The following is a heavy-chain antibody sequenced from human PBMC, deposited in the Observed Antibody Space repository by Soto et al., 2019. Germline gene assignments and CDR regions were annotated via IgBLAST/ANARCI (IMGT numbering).Heavy chain of an antibody. CDR3: AKERDTRSSSCFDS. CDR1: RFTFSNYG. D-gene: IGHD5-18*01. V-gene: IGHV3-30*18. J-gene: IGHJ4*02. Sequence: GGSLRLSCAASRFTFSNYGMQWFRQAPCKGLEWVAVISHDGTVKYYADSVKGRFTISRDNFQNTLDLQMDSLRAEDTAVYYCAKERDTRSSSCFDSWGQGTLVTVSS. CDR2: ISHDGTVK.